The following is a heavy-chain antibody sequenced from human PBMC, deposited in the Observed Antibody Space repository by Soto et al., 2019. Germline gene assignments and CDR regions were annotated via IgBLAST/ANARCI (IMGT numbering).Heavy chain of an antibody. CDR1: GFSLSTTGVG. CDR3: ARSLWFGELH. Sequence: QITLKESGPTLVKPTQTLTLTCSFSGFSLSTTGVGVGWIRQSPGKALEWLAIIYWDNDKRYSPSLKSRVTITKDTSKNQVVMTVTIMDPLDTGTYYCARSLWFGELHWGQGALVTVST. V-gene: IGHV2-5*02. D-gene: IGHD3-10*01. CDR2: IYWDNDK. J-gene: IGHJ4*02.